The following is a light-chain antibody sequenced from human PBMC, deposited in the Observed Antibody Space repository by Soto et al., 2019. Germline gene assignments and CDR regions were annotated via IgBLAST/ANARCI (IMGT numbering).Light chain of an antibody. Sequence: EIVLTQSPGTLSLSPGARATLSCRASQTITTLAWYQRKPGQAPRLLIYRATSRATGVAARFSGSGSGTDFTLTISRLEPEDVAVYYCQQYNDWPTFGQGTKWIS. J-gene: IGKJ1*01. V-gene: IGKV3-20*01. CDR2: RAT. CDR1: QTITT. CDR3: QQYNDWPT.